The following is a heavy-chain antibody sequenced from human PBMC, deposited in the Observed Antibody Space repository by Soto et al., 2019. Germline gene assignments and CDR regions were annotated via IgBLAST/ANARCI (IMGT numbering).Heavy chain of an antibody. D-gene: IGHD4-17*01. V-gene: IGHV5-51*01. Sequence: GESLKISCKGSGYSFTSYWIGWVRQMPGKGLEWMGIIYPGDSDTRYSPSFQGQVTFSADKSISTAYLQWSSLKASDTAMYYCAIIPTGHDYGDTESDYWGQGTLVTVSS. CDR2: IYPGDSDT. CDR3: AIIPTGHDYGDTESDY. J-gene: IGHJ4*02. CDR1: GYSFTSYW.